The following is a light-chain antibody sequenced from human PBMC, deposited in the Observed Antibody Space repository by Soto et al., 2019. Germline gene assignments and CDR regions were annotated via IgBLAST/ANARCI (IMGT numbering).Light chain of an antibody. Sequence: EIVLTQSPDTLSLSPGERATLSCRATKSVSKSLVWYQQKPGQAPRLLIYNGSDRATGIPVRFSGSGSGTDFTLTISSLAPDDFAVYYCQQRHNWPRTFGQGTRAEI. V-gene: IGKV3-11*01. CDR3: QQRHNWPRT. CDR2: NGS. J-gene: IGKJ1*01. CDR1: KSVSKS.